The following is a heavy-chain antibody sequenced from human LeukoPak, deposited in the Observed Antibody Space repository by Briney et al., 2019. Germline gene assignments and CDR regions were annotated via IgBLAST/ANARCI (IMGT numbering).Heavy chain of an antibody. V-gene: IGHV3-7*05. CDR1: GFTFRNYW. CDR3: AKGQGLPYYYYYGMDV. J-gene: IGHJ6*02. CDR2: IKGDGSEK. Sequence: GGSLRLSCAASGFTFRNYWMIWVRQAPGKGLEWLGNIKGDGSEKRYADSVRGRFTISRDNAQTSLYLQMNSLRAEDTAVYYCAKGQGLPYYYYYGMDVWGQGTTVTVSS.